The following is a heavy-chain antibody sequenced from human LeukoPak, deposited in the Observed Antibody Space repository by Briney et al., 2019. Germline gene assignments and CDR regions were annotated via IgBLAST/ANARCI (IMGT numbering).Heavy chain of an antibody. V-gene: IGHV4-30-4*07. J-gene: IGHJ4*02. Sequence: SETLSLTCAVSGGSISSGGYSWNWIRQPPGKGLEWIGYIYHSGTTSYNPSLRSRVTMSVDTSKNQFSLKLNSVTAADTAVYYCARAAYYGGYTFDYWGQGNLVTVSS. D-gene: IGHD4-17*01. CDR2: IYHSGTT. CDR3: ARAAYYGGYTFDY. CDR1: GGSISSGGYS.